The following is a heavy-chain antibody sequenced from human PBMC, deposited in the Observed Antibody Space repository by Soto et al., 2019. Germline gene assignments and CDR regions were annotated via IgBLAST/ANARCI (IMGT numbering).Heavy chain of an antibody. CDR1: GGSIRSDDYY. Sequence: QVQLQESGPGLVKPSQTLSLTCTVSGGSIRSDDYYWSWIRQPPGKGLEWIGYLYYSGTTNYNPFIQSLVTISMDTSTNQFSLTLSYVNAAVTAVYYFVRDRSNSPDDLDYWCQEPLLTVSS. CDR2: LYYSGTT. J-gene: IGHJ4*02. D-gene: IGHD6-6*01. V-gene: IGHV4-30-4*01. CDR3: VRDRSNSPDDLDY.